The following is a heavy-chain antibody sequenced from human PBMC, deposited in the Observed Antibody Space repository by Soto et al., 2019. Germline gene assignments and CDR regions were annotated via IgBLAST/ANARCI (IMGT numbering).Heavy chain of an antibody. J-gene: IGHJ2*01. D-gene: IGHD3-3*01. CDR3: ASLLLDWYFDL. CDR2: IYYSGST. CDR1: GGSFSGYY. Sequence: SETLSLTCAVYGGSFSGYYWSWIRQPPGKGLEWIGEIYYSGSTYYNPSLKSRVTISVDTSKNQFSLKLSSVTAADTAVYYCASLLLDWYFDLWGRGTLVTVSS. V-gene: IGHV4-34*09.